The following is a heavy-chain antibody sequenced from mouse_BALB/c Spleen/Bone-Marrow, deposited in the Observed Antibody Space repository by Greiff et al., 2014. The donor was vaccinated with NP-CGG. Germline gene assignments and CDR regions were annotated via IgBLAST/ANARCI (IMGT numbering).Heavy chain of an antibody. CDR1: GFTFSDYY. CDR2: ISDGGTHT. J-gene: IGHJ4*01. V-gene: IGHV5-4*02. Sequence: EVKLMESGGGLVKPGGSLKLSCAASGFTFSDYYMYWVRQTPEKRLEWVATISDGGTHTFYPDSVKGRFTISRDNAKNNLYLQMSSLQSEDTAMYYCTRSGKRYGAMDYWGQGTSVTVSS. D-gene: IGHD2-10*02. CDR3: TRSGKRYGAMDY.